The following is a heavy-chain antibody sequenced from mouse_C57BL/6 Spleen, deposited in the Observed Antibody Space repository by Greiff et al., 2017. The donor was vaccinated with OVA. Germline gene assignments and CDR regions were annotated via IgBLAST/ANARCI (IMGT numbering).Heavy chain of an antibody. D-gene: IGHD1-1*01. Sequence: VQLQQPGAELVKPGASVKLSCKASGYTFTSYWMHWVKQRPGQGLEWIGMIHPNSGSTNYNEKFKSKATLTVDKSSSTAYMQLSSLTSEDSAVYYCARRTLITTVVANFDYWGQGTTLTVSS. CDR3: ARRTLITTVVANFDY. V-gene: IGHV1-64*01. CDR2: IHPNSGST. CDR1: GYTFTSYW. J-gene: IGHJ2*01.